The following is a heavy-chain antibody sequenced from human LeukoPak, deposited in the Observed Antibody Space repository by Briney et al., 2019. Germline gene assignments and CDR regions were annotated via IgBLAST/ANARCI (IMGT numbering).Heavy chain of an antibody. CDR3: ARVGGGPVGYYYMDV. CDR2: ISAYNGNT. D-gene: IGHD3-16*01. J-gene: IGHJ6*03. Sequence: ASVRVPCKASVYTFTSYGISWVRQAPGQGLEWIGWISAYNGNTNYAQKLQGRVTMTTDTSTSTAYMELRSLRSDDTAVYYCARVGGGPVGYYYMDVWGKGTTVTISS. V-gene: IGHV1-18*01. CDR1: VYTFTSYG.